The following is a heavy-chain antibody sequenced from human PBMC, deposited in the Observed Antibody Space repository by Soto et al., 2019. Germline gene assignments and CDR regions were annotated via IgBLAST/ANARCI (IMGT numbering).Heavy chain of an antibody. CDR1: GYSFTSYW. CDR2: LYPGDSDT. CDR3: ARRGYCSGGSCWVTRGNWFEP. D-gene: IGHD2-15*01. J-gene: IGHJ5*02. Sequence: GQSLKISCKGSGYSFTSYWIGWVRQMSGKGLEWMGILYPGDSDTRYSPSFQGHVTISADKSISTAYLQWSSLKASDSDMYYCARRGYCSGGSCWVTRGNWFEPWGQGSLVTVSS. V-gene: IGHV5-51*01.